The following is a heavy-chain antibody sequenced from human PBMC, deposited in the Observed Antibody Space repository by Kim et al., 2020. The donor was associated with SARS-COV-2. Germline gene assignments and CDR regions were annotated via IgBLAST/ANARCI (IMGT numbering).Heavy chain of an antibody. J-gene: IGHJ6*02. Sequence: SETLSLTCTVSGGSISSYYWSWIRQPPGKGLEWIGYIYYSGSTNYNPSLKSRVTISVDTSKNQFSLKLSSVTAADTAVYYCAREGYSYGYPQSHYYYYYGMDVWGQGTTVTVSS. V-gene: IGHV4-59*01. CDR3: AREGYSYGYPQSHYYYYYGMDV. D-gene: IGHD5-18*01. CDR2: IYYSGST. CDR1: GGSISSYY.